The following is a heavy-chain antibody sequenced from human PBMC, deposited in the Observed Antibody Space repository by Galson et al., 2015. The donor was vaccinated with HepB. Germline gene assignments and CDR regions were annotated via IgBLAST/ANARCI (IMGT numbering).Heavy chain of an antibody. Sequence: SLRLSCAASGFTFSTYSMNWVRQAPGKGLEWVSSISSRSDYIYYADSVKGRFTISRDNAKNSLYLQMNSLRAEDTAVYFCVRDSSNFDYWGQGTLVTVSS. D-gene: IGHD6-13*01. CDR2: ISSRSDYI. CDR3: VRDSSNFDY. J-gene: IGHJ4*02. V-gene: IGHV3-21*01. CDR1: GFTFSTYS.